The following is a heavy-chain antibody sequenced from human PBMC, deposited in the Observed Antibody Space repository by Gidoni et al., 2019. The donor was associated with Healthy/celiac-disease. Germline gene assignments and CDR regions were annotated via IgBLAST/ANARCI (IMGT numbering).Heavy chain of an antibody. J-gene: IGHJ4*02. Sequence: EVQLVESGGGLVKPGGSLRLSCAASGFTFSSYSMTWVRQAPGKGLEWVSSISSSGSTIYYADSVKGRFTISRDNAKNSLYLQMNSLRAEDTAVYYCARQEAVDNGPGGWDTKYYFDYWGQGTLVTVSS. CDR3: ARQEAVDNGPGGWDTKYYFDY. CDR2: ISSSGSTI. CDR1: GFTFSSYS. D-gene: IGHD5-12*01. V-gene: IGHV3-21*01.